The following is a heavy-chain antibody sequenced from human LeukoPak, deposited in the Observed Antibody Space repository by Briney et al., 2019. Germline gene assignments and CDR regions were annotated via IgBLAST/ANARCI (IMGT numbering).Heavy chain of an antibody. Sequence: PGGSLRLSCAASGFTFSSYSMNWVRQAPGKGLEWVSYINSSSSTIYYADSVKGRFTISRDNAKNSLYLQMNSLRDEDTAVYYCASRHSSGWFLDYWGQGTLVTVSS. CDR1: GFTFSSYS. J-gene: IGHJ4*02. CDR2: INSSSSTI. CDR3: ASRHSSGWFLDY. V-gene: IGHV3-48*02. D-gene: IGHD6-19*01.